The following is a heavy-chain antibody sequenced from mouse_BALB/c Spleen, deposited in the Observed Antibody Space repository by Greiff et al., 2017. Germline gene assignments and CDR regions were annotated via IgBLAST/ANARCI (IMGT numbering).Heavy chain of an antibody. CDR1: GFTFSDYY. D-gene: IGHD2-14*01. Sequence: EVNVVESGGGLVKPGGSLKLSCAASGFTFSDYYMYWVRQTPEKRLEWVATISDGGSYTYYPDSVKGRFTISRDNAKNNLYLQMSSLKSEDTAMYYCARGYRYGDFDYWGQGTTLTVSS. J-gene: IGHJ2*01. V-gene: IGHV5-4*02. CDR2: ISDGGSYT. CDR3: ARGYRYGDFDY.